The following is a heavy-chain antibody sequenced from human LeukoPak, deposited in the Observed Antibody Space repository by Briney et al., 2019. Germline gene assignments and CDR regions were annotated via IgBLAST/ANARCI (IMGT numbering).Heavy chain of an antibody. J-gene: IGHJ6*03. CDR3: AGGDGGMGAAGYYYYYMDV. D-gene: IGHD1-26*01. Sequence: WASVKVSCKASGYTFTSYDINWVRQATGQGLEWMGWMNPNSGNTGYAQKFQGRVTITRNTSISTAYMELSSLRSEDTAVYYCAGGDGGMGAAGYYYYYMDVWGKGTTVTVSS. CDR2: MNPNSGNT. V-gene: IGHV1-8*03. CDR1: GYTFTSYD.